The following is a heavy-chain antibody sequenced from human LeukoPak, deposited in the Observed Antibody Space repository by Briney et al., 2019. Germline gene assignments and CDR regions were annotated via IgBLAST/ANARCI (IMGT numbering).Heavy chain of an antibody. Sequence: ASVKVSCKASGYTFTSYDINWVRQATGQGLEWMGWMNPNSGNTGYAQKFQGRVTITRNTSISTAYMELSSLRSEDTAVYYCAKRGSYYAFDIWGQGTMVTVSS. J-gene: IGHJ3*02. V-gene: IGHV1-8*03. D-gene: IGHD1-26*01. CDR2: MNPNSGNT. CDR1: GYTFTSYD. CDR3: AKRGSYYAFDI.